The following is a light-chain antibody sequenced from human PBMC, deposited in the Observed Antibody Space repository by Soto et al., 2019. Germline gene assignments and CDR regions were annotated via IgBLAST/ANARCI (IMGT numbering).Light chain of an antibody. Sequence: DIQMTQSPSSLSASVGDRVTITCQASQDINKNLIWYQQKPGKXPXLLIYDASDLETGVPSRFSGSGSGTGSTFTISSLQPEDFATYYCQQYESLPLTFGQGTRWRL. V-gene: IGKV1-33*01. J-gene: IGKJ5*01. CDR1: QDINKN. CDR3: QQYESLPLT. CDR2: DAS.